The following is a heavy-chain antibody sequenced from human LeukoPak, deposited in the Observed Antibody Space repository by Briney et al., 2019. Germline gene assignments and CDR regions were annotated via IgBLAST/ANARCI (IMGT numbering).Heavy chain of an antibody. CDR2: ISSSSSTI. Sequence: GGSLRLSCAASGFTFSSYSMNWVRQAPGKGLEWVSYISSSSSTIYYADSVKGRFTISRDNAKNSLYLQMNSLRAEDTAVYYCARDRIRVGASFVYWGQGTLVTVSS. CDR1: GFTFSSYS. V-gene: IGHV3-48*01. CDR3: ARDRIRVGASFVY. D-gene: IGHD1-26*01. J-gene: IGHJ4*02.